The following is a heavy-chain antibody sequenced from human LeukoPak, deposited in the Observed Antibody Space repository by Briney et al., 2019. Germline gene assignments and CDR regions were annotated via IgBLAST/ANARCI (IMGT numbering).Heavy chain of an antibody. V-gene: IGHV4-61*02. CDR1: GGSISSGSYY. D-gene: IGHD2-2*01. Sequence: SETLSLTCTVSGGSISSGSYYWSWIRQPAGKGLEWIGRIYTSGSTNYNPSLKSRVTISVDTSKNQFSLKLSSVTAADTAVYYCAREGVGGYCNSTSCYSREIDLWGQGTLVTVSS. CDR2: IYTSGST. CDR3: AREGVGGYCNSTSCYSREIDL. J-gene: IGHJ5*02.